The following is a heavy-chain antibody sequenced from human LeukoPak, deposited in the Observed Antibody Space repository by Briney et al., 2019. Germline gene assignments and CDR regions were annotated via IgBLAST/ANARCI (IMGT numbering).Heavy chain of an antibody. CDR3: ASGSDSSGYYFY. V-gene: IGHV3-23*01. J-gene: IGHJ4*02. D-gene: IGHD3-22*01. CDR2: LTGSGDNT. CDR1: GFTFSSYA. Sequence: PGGSLRLSCAVSGFTFSSYAMNWVRQAPGKGLEWVSGLTGSGDNTYYADSVKGRFTISRDNSKNTLYLQMNSLRAEDTAIYYCASGSDSSGYYFYWGQGTLVTVSS.